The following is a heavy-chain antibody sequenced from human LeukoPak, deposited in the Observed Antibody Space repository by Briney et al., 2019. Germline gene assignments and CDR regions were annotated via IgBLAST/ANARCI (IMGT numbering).Heavy chain of an antibody. CDR3: AKELGDPDY. CDR2: ISYAGSNK. Sequence: HSGGSLRLSCAASGFTFSNYGMHWVRQAPGKGLEWVAVISYAGSNKYYAESVKGRYTISRDNSKNTVYLQMNSLRAEDTAVYYCAKELGDPDYWGQGTLVTVSS. V-gene: IGHV3-30*18. J-gene: IGHJ4*02. D-gene: IGHD1-26*01. CDR1: GFTFSNYG.